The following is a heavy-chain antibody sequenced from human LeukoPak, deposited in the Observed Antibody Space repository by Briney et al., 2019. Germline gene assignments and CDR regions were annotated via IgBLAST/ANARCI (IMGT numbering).Heavy chain of an antibody. Sequence: TGGSLRLSCAASGFTFSNYWMGGVRQAPGKGLEWVANIKQDGSEKVYVDSVKGRFTISRDNAKNSLYLQMNSLRAEDTAVYYCARHWPPLPSWGQGTLVTVSS. CDR2: IKQDGSEK. V-gene: IGHV3-7*05. J-gene: IGHJ5*02. CDR3: ARHWPPLPS. CDR1: GFTFSNYW.